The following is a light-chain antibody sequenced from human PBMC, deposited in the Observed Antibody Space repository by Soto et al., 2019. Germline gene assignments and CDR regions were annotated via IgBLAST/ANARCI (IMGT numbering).Light chain of an antibody. CDR2: DAS. Sequence: DIQMTQSPSTLSASVGDRVTITCQASQDISNYLNWYQHKEGKAPKLLIYDASNLETGVPSRFSGSGSGTDFTFTISSLQPEDIATYYCQQYDNLPLTFGGGTKVDI. V-gene: IGKV1-33*01. CDR3: QQYDNLPLT. CDR1: QDISNY. J-gene: IGKJ4*01.